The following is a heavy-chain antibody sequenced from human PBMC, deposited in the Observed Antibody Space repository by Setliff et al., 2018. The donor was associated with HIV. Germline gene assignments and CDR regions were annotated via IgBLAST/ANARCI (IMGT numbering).Heavy chain of an antibody. CDR2: MYRDGST. Sequence: GGSLRLSCAASGFTFSDYYMRWIRQAPGKGLECVSVMYRDGSTFYADSVKGRFTTSRDSSNNVLFLQMNSLRAEDTALYYCAAGHYGAWGQGILVTVSS. V-gene: IGHV3-53*01. D-gene: IGHD4-17*01. J-gene: IGHJ4*02. CDR3: AAGHYGA. CDR1: GFTFSDYY.